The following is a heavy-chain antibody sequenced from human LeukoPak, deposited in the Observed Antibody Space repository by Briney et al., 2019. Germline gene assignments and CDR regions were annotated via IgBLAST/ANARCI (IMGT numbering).Heavy chain of an antibody. V-gene: IGHV4-39*07. CDR2: IYYSGST. J-gene: IGHJ4*02. CDR3: ARVVGIAVAGNHDY. CDR1: GGSISSSSYY. Sequence: PSETLSLTCTVSGGSISSSSYYWGWIRQPPGKGLEWIGNIYYSGSTYYNPSLESRVTMSLDTSKNQFSLKLSSVTAADTAVYYCARVVGIAVAGNHDYWGQGTLVTVSS. D-gene: IGHD6-19*01.